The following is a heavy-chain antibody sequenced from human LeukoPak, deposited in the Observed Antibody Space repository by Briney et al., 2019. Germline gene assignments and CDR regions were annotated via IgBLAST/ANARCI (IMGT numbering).Heavy chain of an antibody. D-gene: IGHD3-10*01. CDR1: GFTFSSYA. CDR2: ISYDGSNK. J-gene: IGHJ4*02. CDR3: AKDQLLLWFGEEGGFDY. Sequence: GGSLRLSCAASGFTFSSYAMHWVRQAPGKGLEWVAVISYDGSNKYYADSVKGRFTISRDNSKNTLYLQMNSLRAEDTAVYYCAKDQLLLWFGEEGGFDYWGQGTLVTVSS. V-gene: IGHV3-30*04.